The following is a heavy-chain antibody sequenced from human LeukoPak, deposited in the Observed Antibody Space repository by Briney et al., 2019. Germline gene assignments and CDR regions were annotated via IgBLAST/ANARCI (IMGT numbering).Heavy chain of an antibody. J-gene: IGHJ4*02. Sequence: GGSLRLSCAASGFTFTKYWMTWVRQAPGKGLEWVANIKQDGSEQYHVDSVRGRFTMSRDNTKNIVFLQMDSLRVEDTAVYYCARVSRSGYYGEYWGQGTTVTVSS. CDR3: ARVSRSGYYGEY. CDR2: IKQDGSEQ. CDR1: GFTFTKYW. D-gene: IGHD3-3*01. V-gene: IGHV3-7*01.